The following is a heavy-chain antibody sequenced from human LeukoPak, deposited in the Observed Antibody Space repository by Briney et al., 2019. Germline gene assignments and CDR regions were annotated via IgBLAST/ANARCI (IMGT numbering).Heavy chain of an antibody. V-gene: IGHV3-30-3*01. D-gene: IGHD3-10*01. J-gene: IGHJ4*02. CDR3: ARGLLWFGELLSHPYYFDY. CDR1: GFTFSSYA. CDR2: ISYDENNK. Sequence: PGGSLRLSCAAPGFTFSSYAMHWVRQAPGKGLEWVAVISYDENNKYYADSVKGRFSISRDSSKITLYLQMNSLRAEDTAVYYCARGLLWFGELLSHPYYFDYWGQGTLVTVSS.